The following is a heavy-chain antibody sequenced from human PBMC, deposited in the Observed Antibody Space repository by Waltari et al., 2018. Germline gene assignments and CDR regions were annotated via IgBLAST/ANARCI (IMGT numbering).Heavy chain of an antibody. D-gene: IGHD2-15*01. CDR2: ISGSGGST. J-gene: IGHJ4*02. V-gene: IGHV3-23*01. CDR1: GFTFSSYA. CDR3: AKEGGDCSGGSCYVTTNFDS. Sequence: EVQLLESGGGLVQPGGSLRLSCAASGFTFSSYAMSWVRQAQGKGLEWVSAISGSGGSTYFAASVKGRFTISSNNSKNTMDLQMNSLRAEDTAVYYCAKEGGDCSGGSCYVTTNFDSWGQGTMVTVSS.